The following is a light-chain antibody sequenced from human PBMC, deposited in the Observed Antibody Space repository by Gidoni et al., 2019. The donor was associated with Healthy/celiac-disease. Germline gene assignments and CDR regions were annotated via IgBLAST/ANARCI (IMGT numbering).Light chain of an antibody. CDR2: GAS. CDR1: QSVSSN. Sequence: EIVMTQSPATLSVSPGERATLSGRASQSVSSNLAWYQQKPGQAPRLLIYGASTRATGIPARFSGSGSGTEFTLTISSLQSEDFAVYYCQQYNNWPVTFXQXTRLXIK. J-gene: IGKJ5*01. V-gene: IGKV3-15*01. CDR3: QQYNNWPVT.